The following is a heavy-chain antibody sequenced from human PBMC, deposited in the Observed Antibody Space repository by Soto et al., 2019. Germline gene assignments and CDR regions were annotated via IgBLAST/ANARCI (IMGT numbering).Heavy chain of an antibody. D-gene: IGHD5-18*01. CDR2: ISSSGTTI. CDR3: ARDLDTAMVRLYYYYNGMDV. CDR1: GFTFSDYY. V-gene: IGHV3-11*01. J-gene: IGHJ6*02. Sequence: QVQLVESGGGLVKPGGSLRLSCAASGFTFSDYYMTWIRQAPGKGLEWVLYISSSGTTIYYADSVKGRFTISRDNAKNSVYLQMNSLRAEDTAVYYCARDLDTAMVRLYYYYNGMDVWGQATTITVSS.